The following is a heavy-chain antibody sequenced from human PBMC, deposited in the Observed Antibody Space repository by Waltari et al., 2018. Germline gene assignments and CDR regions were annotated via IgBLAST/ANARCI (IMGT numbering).Heavy chain of an antibody. CDR1: GGTLSGYS. D-gene: IGHD3-16*01. CDR2: IITILGKI. Sequence: QVHLGQSGAEVKKPGSSVKVSCQPSGGTLSGYSIAWVRQAPGQGVEGVGGIITILGKIDLAQKFQGRVSITTDESTDTAYMELSSLTNEDTGVYYCARGEYNFAWGCSWDVWGKGTTVTVSS. J-gene: IGHJ6*04. V-gene: IGHV1-69*05. CDR3: ARGEYNFAWGCSWDV.